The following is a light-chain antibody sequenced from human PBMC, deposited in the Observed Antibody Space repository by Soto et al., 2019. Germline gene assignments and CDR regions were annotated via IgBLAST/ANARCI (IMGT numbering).Light chain of an antibody. CDR3: SSYSSTTLV. Sequence: QSPLSQPASVSGSPGQSITISCTGTISDVGGHDYVSWYQQHPGKAPKLIIYEVRNRPSGVSNRFSGSTSGNTASLTISGLQAVDEADYYCSSYSSTTLVFGTGTTVTV. J-gene: IGLJ1*01. CDR1: ISDVGGHDY. CDR2: EVR. V-gene: IGLV2-14*01.